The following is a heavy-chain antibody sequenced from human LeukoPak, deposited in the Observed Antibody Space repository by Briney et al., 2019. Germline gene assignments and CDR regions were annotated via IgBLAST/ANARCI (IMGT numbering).Heavy chain of an antibody. CDR3: ASGPAASPDC. CDR1: GGSISSYY. J-gene: IGHJ4*02. D-gene: IGHD6-13*01. V-gene: IGHV4-59*01. Sequence: SETLSLTCTVSGGSISSYYWSWIRQPPGKGLEWIGYIYYSGSTNYNPSLKSRVTISVDTSKNQFSLKLSSVTAADTAVYYCASGPAASPDCWGQGTLVTVSS. CDR2: IYYSGST.